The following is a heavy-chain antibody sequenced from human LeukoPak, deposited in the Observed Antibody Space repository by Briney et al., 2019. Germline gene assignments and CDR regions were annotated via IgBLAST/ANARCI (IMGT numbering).Heavy chain of an antibody. CDR3: ARGPYKFDGSGAFDI. V-gene: IGHV4-4*02. Sequence: SETLSLTCAVSGGSISRSNWWSWVRQSPGKGLEWIGEIYDNGSTNYNPSLKSRVTISVDKSKNQFSLKLSSVTAADTAVYYCARGPYKFDGSGAFDIWGQGTMVTVSS. D-gene: IGHD3-22*01. J-gene: IGHJ3*02. CDR1: GGSISRSNW. CDR2: IYDNGST.